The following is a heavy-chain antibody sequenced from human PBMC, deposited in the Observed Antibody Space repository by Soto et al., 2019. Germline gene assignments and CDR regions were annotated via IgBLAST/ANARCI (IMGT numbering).Heavy chain of an antibody. Sequence: SETLSLTCAVSGDSISSGAWWSWVRQSPGKGLQWIGEIYHSGYTRNNPSLKSRVTMSVDKSNNQFSLNLMSVTAADTATYYCARDSRTGCSSTDCYMSWGRGILVTVSS. CDR1: GDSISSGAW. CDR3: ARDSRTGCSSTDCYMS. V-gene: IGHV4-4*02. D-gene: IGHD2-2*01. CDR2: IYHSGYT. J-gene: IGHJ5*02.